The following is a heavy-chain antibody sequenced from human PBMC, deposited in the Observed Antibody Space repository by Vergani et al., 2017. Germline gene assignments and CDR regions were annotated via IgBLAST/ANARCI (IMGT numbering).Heavy chain of an antibody. J-gene: IGHJ4*02. CDR3: ARDDYYDSSGYYYFGFHFDY. D-gene: IGHD3-22*01. Sequence: VQLLESGGGLVQPGRSLRLSCAASGFTFSSYAMHWVRQAPGKGLEWVAVISYDGSNKYYADSVKGRFTISRDNSKNTLYLQMNSLRAEDTAVYYCARDDYYDSSGYYYFGFHFDYWGQGTLVTVSS. CDR1: GFTFSSYA. V-gene: IGHV3-30*04. CDR2: ISYDGSNK.